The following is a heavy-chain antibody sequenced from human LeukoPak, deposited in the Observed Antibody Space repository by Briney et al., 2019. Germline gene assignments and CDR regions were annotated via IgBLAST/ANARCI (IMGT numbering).Heavy chain of an antibody. CDR3: ATLVSTRYYFDY. CDR2: IYHSGIT. J-gene: IGHJ4*02. V-gene: IGHV4-38-2*02. CDR1: DYSISSGYGYY. D-gene: IGHD5/OR15-5a*01. Sequence: PSETLSLTCTVSDYSISSGYGYYWGWIRQPPGKGLEWIGNIYHSGITYYNHFNSSLKSRVTISIDTSKNQFSLRLTSVTAADTAVDFCATLVSTRYYFDYWGQGTLVTVSS.